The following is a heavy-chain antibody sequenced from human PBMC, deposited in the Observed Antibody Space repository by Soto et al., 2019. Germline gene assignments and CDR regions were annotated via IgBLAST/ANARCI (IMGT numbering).Heavy chain of an antibody. J-gene: IGHJ5*02. D-gene: IGHD3-10*01. Sequence: QVQLQQWGAGLLKPSETLSLTCAVYGGSFSGYYWSWIRQPPGKGLEWLGEINHSGSTNYNPSLKSRVSISVDTSENQFALTLSSVAAAATAVYYCARGPSMGWFDPWGQGTLVTVSS. CDR2: INHSGST. CDR1: GGSFSGYY. V-gene: IGHV4-34*01. CDR3: ARGPSMGWFDP.